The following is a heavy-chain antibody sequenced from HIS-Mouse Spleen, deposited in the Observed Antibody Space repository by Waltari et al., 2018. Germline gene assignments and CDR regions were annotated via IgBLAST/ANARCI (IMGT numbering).Heavy chain of an antibody. CDR1: GFSFSRDG. D-gene: IGHD1-26*01. Sequence: QVQLVESGGGVVQPVRCLGLPGAGSGFSFSRDGWHWLRQAPGKGVEWVAVIWYEGSNKYYADSVKGRFTISRDNSKNTLYLQRNSLRAEDTAVYYCARDQDSGSYYYYYGMDVWGQGTTVTVSS. V-gene: IGHV3-33*01. CDR3: ARDQDSGSYYYYYGMDV. CDR2: IWYEGSNK. J-gene: IGHJ6*02.